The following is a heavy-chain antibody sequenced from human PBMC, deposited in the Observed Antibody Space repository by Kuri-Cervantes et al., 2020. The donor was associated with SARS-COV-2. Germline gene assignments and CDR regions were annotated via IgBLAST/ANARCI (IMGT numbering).Heavy chain of an antibody. CDR1: GGSISSGGYY. CDR2: IYHSGST. Sequence: SETLSLTCTVSGGSISSGGYYWSWIRQPPGKGLEWIGYIYHSGSTYYNPSLKSRVTLSVDTSKNHFSLRLSSLTAADAAVYYCATLPGRGDYYTSGTVSDNWGQGTLVTVSS. V-gene: IGHV4-30-2*01. CDR3: ATLPGRGDYYTSGTVSDN. D-gene: IGHD3-10*01. J-gene: IGHJ4*02.